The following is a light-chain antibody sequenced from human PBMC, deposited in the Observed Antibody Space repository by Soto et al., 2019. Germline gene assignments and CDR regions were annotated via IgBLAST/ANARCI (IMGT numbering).Light chain of an antibody. CDR1: SSDVGSYNL. J-gene: IGLJ1*01. V-gene: IGLV2-23*02. CDR3: CSYAGSSTPLI. Sequence: QSALTQPASVSGSPGQSITISCPGTSSDVGSYNLVSWYQQHPGKAPNLMIYEVSKRPSGVSNRFSGSKSGNTASLTISGLQAEDEADYYCCSYAGSSTPLIFGTGTKVPVL. CDR2: EVS.